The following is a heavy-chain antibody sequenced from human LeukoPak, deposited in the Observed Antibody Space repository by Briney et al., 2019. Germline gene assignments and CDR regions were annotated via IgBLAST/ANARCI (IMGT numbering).Heavy chain of an antibody. CDR3: ASQYSSGWYGVGYFDY. D-gene: IGHD6-19*01. J-gene: IGHJ4*02. V-gene: IGHV4-59*08. CDR1: GGSISSYY. Sequence: PSETLSLTCIVSGGSISSYYWSWIRQPPGKGLEWLGYIYYSGNTNYNPSLKSRVTISVDTSKNQFSLKLSSVTAADTAVYYCASQYSSGWYGVGYFDYWGQGTLVTVSS. CDR2: IYYSGNT.